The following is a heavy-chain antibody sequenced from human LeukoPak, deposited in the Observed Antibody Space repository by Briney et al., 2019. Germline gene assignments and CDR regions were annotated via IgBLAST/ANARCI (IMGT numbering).Heavy chain of an antibody. CDR1: GYTLTSYG. V-gene: IGHV1-18*01. Sequence: GAAVKVSCKTTGYTLTSYGISWVRQAPGQGLEWMGWISAYNGNTNYAQKLQGRVTMTTDTSTSTACMELRSLRSDDTAVYYCARSGNYDFWSGYWGREYYFDYWGQGTLVTVSS. CDR2: ISAYNGNT. CDR3: ARSGNYDFWSGYWGREYYFDY. J-gene: IGHJ4*02. D-gene: IGHD3-3*01.